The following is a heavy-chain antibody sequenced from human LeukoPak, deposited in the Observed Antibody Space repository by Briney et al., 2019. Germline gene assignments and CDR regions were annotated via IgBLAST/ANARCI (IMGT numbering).Heavy chain of an antibody. CDR3: ARHRGPFVAFDY. J-gene: IGHJ4*02. Sequence: SETLSLTCTVSGGSISSSSYYWGWIRQPPGKGLEWIGSIYYSGSTYYNPSLKSRVTISVDTSKNQFSLKLSSVTAADTAVYYCARHRGPFVAFDYWGQGTLVTVSS. CDR1: GGSISSSSYY. CDR2: IYYSGST. V-gene: IGHV4-39*01. D-gene: IGHD3-3*02.